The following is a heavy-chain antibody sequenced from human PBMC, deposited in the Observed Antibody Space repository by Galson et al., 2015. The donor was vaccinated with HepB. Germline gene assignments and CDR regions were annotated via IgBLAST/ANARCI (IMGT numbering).Heavy chain of an antibody. CDR3: AVIDPESSGAFDI. J-gene: IGHJ3*02. Sequence: SLRLSCAASGFTFSTYAISWVRQAPGKGLEGVSVINGNSATTYYADPVRGRVTISRDNSRHTLYLQMNSLRVEDTAVYYCAVIDPESSGAFDIWGQGTVVTVSS. CDR2: INGNSATT. D-gene: IGHD2-21*01. CDR1: GFTFSTYA. V-gene: IGHV3-23*01.